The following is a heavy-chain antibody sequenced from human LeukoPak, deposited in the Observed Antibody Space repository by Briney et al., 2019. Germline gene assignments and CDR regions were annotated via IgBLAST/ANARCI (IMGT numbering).Heavy chain of an antibody. CDR3: AKDASMTGYPEDAFDI. V-gene: IGHV3-23*01. CDR2: ISGSGGST. Sequence: GRSLRLSCAASGFTFSSYAMSWVRQAPGKGLEWVSAISGSGGSTYYADSVKGRFTISRDNSKNTLYLQMNSLRAEDTAVYYCAKDASMTGYPEDAFDIWGQGTMVTVSS. D-gene: IGHD6-13*01. J-gene: IGHJ3*02. CDR1: GFTFSSYA.